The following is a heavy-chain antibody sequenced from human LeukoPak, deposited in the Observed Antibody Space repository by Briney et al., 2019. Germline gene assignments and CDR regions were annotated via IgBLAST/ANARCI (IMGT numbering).Heavy chain of an antibody. Sequence: PGGSLRLSCAASGFTFSSYATSWVRQAPGKGLEWVSAISGSGGSTYYADSVKGRFTISRDNSKNTLYLQMNSLRAEDTAVYYCAKAGITIPFNWLDPWGQGTLVTVSS. J-gene: IGHJ5*02. V-gene: IGHV3-23*01. CDR1: GFTFSSYA. CDR2: ISGSGGST. D-gene: IGHD3-10*01. CDR3: AKAGITIPFNWLDP.